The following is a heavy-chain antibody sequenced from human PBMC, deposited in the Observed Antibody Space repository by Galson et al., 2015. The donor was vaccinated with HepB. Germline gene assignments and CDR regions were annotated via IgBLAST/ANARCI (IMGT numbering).Heavy chain of an antibody. CDR3: ARHRYNWNDDPRTFDY. CDR2: IYYSGST. V-gene: IGHV4-39*01. Sequence: IRQPPGKGLEWIGSIYYSGSTYYNPSLKSRVTISVDTSKNQFSLKLSSVTAADTAVYYCARHRYNWNDDPRTFDYWGQGTLVTVSS. D-gene: IGHD1-1*01. J-gene: IGHJ4*02.